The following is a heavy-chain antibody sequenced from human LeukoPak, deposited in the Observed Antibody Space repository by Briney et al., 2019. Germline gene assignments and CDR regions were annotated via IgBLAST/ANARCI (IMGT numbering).Heavy chain of an antibody. V-gene: IGHV1-18*04. CDR3: ARVCSGGSCYRRGFNFDY. CDR1: GYTFTGYY. CDR2: ISAYNGNT. J-gene: IGHJ4*02. Sequence: ASVKVPCKASGYTFTGYYMHWVRQAPGQGLEWMGWISAYNGNTNYAQKLQGRVTMATDTSTNTAYMELRSLKSDDTAVYYCARVCSGGSCYRRGFNFDYWGQGTLVTVSS. D-gene: IGHD2-15*01.